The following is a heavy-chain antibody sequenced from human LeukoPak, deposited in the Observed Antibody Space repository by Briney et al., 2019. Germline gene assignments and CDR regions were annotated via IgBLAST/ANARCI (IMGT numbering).Heavy chain of an antibody. J-gene: IGHJ4*02. V-gene: IGHV4-34*01. CDR2: INHSGST. D-gene: IGHD2-2*01. Sequence: PSKTLSLTCAVYGGSFSGYYWSWIRQPPGKGLEWIGEINHSGSTNYNPSLKSRVTISVDTSKNQFSLKLSSVTAADTAVYYCARAPGPAARYYFDYWGQGTLVTVSS. CDR3: ARAPGPAARYYFDY. CDR1: GGSFSGYY.